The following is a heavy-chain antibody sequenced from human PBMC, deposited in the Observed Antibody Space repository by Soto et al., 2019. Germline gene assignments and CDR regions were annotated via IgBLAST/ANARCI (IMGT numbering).Heavy chain of an antibody. J-gene: IGHJ4*02. CDR3: VSLTGYYLVTGGTSDY. D-gene: IGHD3-22*01. CDR1: GFTFSNYA. CDR2: IGGSGGGT. Sequence: HPGGSLRLSCAASGFTFSNYAMNWVRQAPGKGLEWISSIGGSGGGTDYADSVKGRFTISRDNSKNTLYLQMNSLRAEDTAVYYCVSLTGYYLVTGGTSDYWGQGTLVTVSS. V-gene: IGHV3-23*01.